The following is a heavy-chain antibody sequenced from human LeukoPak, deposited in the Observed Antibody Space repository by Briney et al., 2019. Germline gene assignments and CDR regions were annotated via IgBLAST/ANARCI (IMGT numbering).Heavy chain of an antibody. CDR2: INSDGSST. CDR1: GFTFSSYW. Sequence: GGSLRLSCAASGFTFSSYWMHWVRQAPGKGLVWVSRINSDGSSTSYADSVKGRFTISRDNAKNTLYLQMNSLKGDDTAVYYCAEDSAFYYIDVWGKGTTVIISS. J-gene: IGHJ6*03. CDR3: AEDSAFYYIDV. V-gene: IGHV3-74*01. D-gene: IGHD3-10*01.